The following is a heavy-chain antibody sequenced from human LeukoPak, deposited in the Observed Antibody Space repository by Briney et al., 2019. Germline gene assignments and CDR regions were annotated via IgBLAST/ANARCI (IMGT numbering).Heavy chain of an antibody. D-gene: IGHD1-26*01. CDR1: GFTFSTYH. Sequence: GGSLRLFCAASGFTFSTYHMYWVRQAPGRGLAFMAVISYDESNKYYADSVRGRFTISRDNSKNTLYLQMNSLRAEDTAVYFCARAYPVTSGSYYAPFDYWGPGTLVTVSS. CDR3: ARAYPVTSGSYYAPFDY. CDR2: ISYDESNK. J-gene: IGHJ4*02. V-gene: IGHV3-30*14.